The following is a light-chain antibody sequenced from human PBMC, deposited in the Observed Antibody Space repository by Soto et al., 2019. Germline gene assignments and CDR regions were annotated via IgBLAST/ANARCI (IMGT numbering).Light chain of an antibody. CDR3: QQSYSTPLT. CDR1: QTISTY. J-gene: IGKJ4*01. Sequence: DIQMTQSPSSLSASVGDRVTITCRASQTISTYLNWYQQKPGKAPKLLIFDASSLQSGVPSRFSGSASGTDFTLTITSLQPEDSATYYCQQSYSTPLTFGGGTKVQI. CDR2: DAS. V-gene: IGKV1-39*01.